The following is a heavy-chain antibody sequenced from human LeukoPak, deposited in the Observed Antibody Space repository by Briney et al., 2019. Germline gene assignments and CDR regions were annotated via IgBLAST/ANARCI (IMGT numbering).Heavy chain of an antibody. Sequence: PSETLSLTCTVSGGSISSYYWSWIRQPPGKGLEWIGYIYYSGSTYYNPSLKSRVTISVDTSKNQFSLKLSSVTAADTAVYYCARHPALWFGEPLDYWGQGTLVTVSS. V-gene: IGHV4-59*04. D-gene: IGHD3-10*01. J-gene: IGHJ4*02. CDR3: ARHPALWFGEPLDY. CDR2: IYYSGST. CDR1: GGSISSYY.